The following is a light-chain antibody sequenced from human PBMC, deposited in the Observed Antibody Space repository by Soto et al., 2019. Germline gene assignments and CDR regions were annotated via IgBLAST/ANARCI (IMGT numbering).Light chain of an antibody. CDR1: SSDVGIYNY. CDR2: EVT. J-gene: IGLJ1*01. Sequence: QSVLTQPASVSESPGQSIAISCTGTSSDVGIYNYVSWYQQHPGKVPKLIIYEVTNRPSGVSNRFSGSKSGNTASLIISGLQAEDEADYYCTSYTTSSTRVFGTGTKLTVL. CDR3: TSYTTSSTRV. V-gene: IGLV2-14*01.